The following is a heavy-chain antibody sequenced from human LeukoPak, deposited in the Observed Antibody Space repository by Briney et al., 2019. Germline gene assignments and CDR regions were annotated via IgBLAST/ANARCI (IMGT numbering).Heavy chain of an antibody. V-gene: IGHV3-48*04. J-gene: IGHJ6*02. CDR3: AIPPLSGSGSSRPLAGVDV. D-gene: IGHD3-10*01. CDR1: GFSFSSYS. CDR2: ISHTGTTM. Sequence: GGSLRLSCAASGFSFSSYSMNWVRQAPGKGLEWVSYISHTGTTMSYADSVKGRFTISRDNARNSLYLQMNSLRAEDTAVYYCAIPPLSGSGSSRPLAGVDVWGQGTTVTVSS.